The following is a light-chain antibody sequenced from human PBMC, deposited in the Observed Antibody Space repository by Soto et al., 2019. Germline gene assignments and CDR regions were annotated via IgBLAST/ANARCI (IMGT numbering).Light chain of an antibody. V-gene: IGKV3-20*01. J-gene: IGKJ1*01. CDR1: QSVTSNY. CDR3: QQYGNSPRT. Sequence: EIVLTQAPGTLSLSPGERATLSCRASQSVTSNYLAWYQQKPGQAPRLLTYGASTRATGIPDRFSGGGSGTQFTLPISRLEPEDFALYYCQQYGNSPRTFGQGTKVESK. CDR2: GAS.